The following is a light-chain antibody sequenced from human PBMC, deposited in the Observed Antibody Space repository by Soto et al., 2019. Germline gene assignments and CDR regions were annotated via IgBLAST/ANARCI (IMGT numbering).Light chain of an antibody. CDR3: QQGYSTPWT. CDR2: AAS. CDR1: QTISTY. J-gene: IGKJ1*01. V-gene: IGKV1-39*01. Sequence: DIQMTQSPSSLSASVGDRVTITCRASQTISTYLNWYQQKPGKAPKLLIYAASNLQSGVPSRFSGSGSGTAFTLTISSLQPEDFVNYYCQQGYSTPWTFGHGTRVEIK.